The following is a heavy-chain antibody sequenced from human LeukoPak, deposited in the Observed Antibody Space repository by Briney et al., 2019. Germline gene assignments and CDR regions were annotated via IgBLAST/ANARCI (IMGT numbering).Heavy chain of an antibody. CDR3: ARDGSGWLNYFDY. J-gene: IGHJ4*02. D-gene: IGHD6-25*01. Sequence: PSQTLSLTCTVSGGSISSGSYYWSWIRQPAGKGLEWIGRIYTSGSTNYNPSLKSRVTISVDTSKNQFSLKLSSVTAVDTAVYYCARDGSGWLNYFDYWGQGTLVTVSS. CDR1: GGSISSGSYY. V-gene: IGHV4-61*02. CDR2: IYTSGST.